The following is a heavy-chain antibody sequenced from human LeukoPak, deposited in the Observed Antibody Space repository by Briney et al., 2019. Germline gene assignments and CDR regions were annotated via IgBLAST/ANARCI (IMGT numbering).Heavy chain of an antibody. V-gene: IGHV1-69*13. CDR1: GGTFSSYA. CDR2: IIPIFGTA. Sequence: SVKVFCKASGGTFSSYAISWVRQAPGQGLEWMGGIIPIFGTANYAQKFQGRVTITADESTSTAYMELSSLRSEDTAVYYCARGGRYFDWSGDAFDIWGQGTMVTVSS. CDR3: ARGGRYFDWSGDAFDI. J-gene: IGHJ3*02. D-gene: IGHD3-9*01.